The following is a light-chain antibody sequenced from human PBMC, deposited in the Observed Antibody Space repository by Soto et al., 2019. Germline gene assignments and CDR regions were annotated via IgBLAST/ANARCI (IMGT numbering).Light chain of an antibody. CDR1: SSNIGNNY. Sequence: QSVLTQPPSVSAAPGQMVTISCSGSSSNIGNNYVSWYQQLPGTAPKLLIYDNNKRPSGIPDRFSGSKSGTSATLGITGLQTGDEADYYCGTWDSSLSDVVFGRGTKLTVL. J-gene: IGLJ2*01. CDR2: DNN. CDR3: GTWDSSLSDVV. V-gene: IGLV1-51*01.